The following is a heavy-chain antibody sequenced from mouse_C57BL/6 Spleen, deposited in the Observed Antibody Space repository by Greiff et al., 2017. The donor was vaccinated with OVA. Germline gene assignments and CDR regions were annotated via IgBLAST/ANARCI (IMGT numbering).Heavy chain of an antibody. CDR3: ARSGSGYPFDY. CDR1: GYTFTSYW. V-gene: IGHV1-52*01. CDR2: IDPSDSET. J-gene: IGHJ2*01. Sequence: LQQPGAELVRPGSSVKLSCKASGYTFTSYWMHWVKQRPIQGLEWIGNIDPSDSETHYNQKFKDKATLTVDKSSSTAYMQLSSLTSEDSAVYYCARSGSGYPFDYWGQGTTLTVSS. D-gene: IGHD3-2*02.